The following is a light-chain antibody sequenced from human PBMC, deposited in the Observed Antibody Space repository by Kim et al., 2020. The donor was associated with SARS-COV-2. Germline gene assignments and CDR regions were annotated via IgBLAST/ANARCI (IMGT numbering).Light chain of an antibody. CDR3: RQGYSSWR. V-gene: IGKV1-39*01. Sequence: SASVGDRVTITCRASQYIGIYLNWYQQKPGKAPSLLIYEASSVQSGVPSRFRGSGTGTDFTLTVSSLQPGDFATSYWRQGYSSWRFGQGTKVDIK. J-gene: IGKJ1*01. CDR1: QYIGIY. CDR2: EAS.